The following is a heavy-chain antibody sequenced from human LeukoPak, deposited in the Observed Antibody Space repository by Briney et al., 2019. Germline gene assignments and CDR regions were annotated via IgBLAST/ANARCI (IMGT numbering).Heavy chain of an antibody. CDR2: ISNSGSTI. J-gene: IGHJ4*02. CDR1: GFPFSAYE. CDR3: ARTYYDILTGYNPYFDY. D-gene: IGHD3-9*01. V-gene: IGHV3-48*03. Sequence: PGGSLRLSCAASGFPFSAYEMNWVRQAPGKGLEWVSYISNSGSTIYYADSVKGRFTISRDNAKNFLYLQMNSLRAEDTAVYYCARTYYDILTGYNPYFDYWGQGILVTVSS.